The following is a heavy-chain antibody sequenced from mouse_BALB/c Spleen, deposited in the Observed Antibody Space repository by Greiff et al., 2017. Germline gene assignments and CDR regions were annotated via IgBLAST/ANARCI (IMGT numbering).Heavy chain of an antibody. CDR2: IYPYNGGT. D-gene: IGHD1-2*01. CDR1: GYTFTDYN. CDR3: ARGPLLRWYFDV. Sequence: VQLQQSGPELVKPGASVKISCKASGYTFTDYNMHWVKQSHGKSLEWIGYIYPYNGGTGYNQKFKSKATLTVDNSSSTAYMELRSLTSEDSAVYYCARGPLLRWYFDVWGAGTTVTVSS. J-gene: IGHJ1*01. V-gene: IGHV1S29*02.